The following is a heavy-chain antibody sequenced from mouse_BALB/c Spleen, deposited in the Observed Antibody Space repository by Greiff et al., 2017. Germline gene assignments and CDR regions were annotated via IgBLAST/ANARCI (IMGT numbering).Heavy chain of an antibody. J-gene: IGHJ3*01. D-gene: IGHD2-14*01. CDR2: ISDGGSYT. CDR3: AREGAYYRYDWFAY. V-gene: IGHV5-4*02. CDR1: GFTFSDYY. Sequence: EVKLMESGGGLVKPGGSLKLSCAASGFTFSDYYMYWVRQTPEKRLEWVATISDGGSYTYYPDSVKGRFTISRDNAKNNLYLQMSSLKSEDTAMYYCAREGAYYRYDWFAYWGQGTLVTVSA.